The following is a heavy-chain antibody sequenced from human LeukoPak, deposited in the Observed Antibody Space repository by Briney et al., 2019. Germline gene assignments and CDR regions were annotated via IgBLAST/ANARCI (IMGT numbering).Heavy chain of an antibody. D-gene: IGHD1-26*01. CDR1: GGSFSGYY. CDR2: INHSGST. Sequence: PSETLSLTCAVYGGSFSGYYWSWIRQPPGKGLEWIGEINHSGSTNYNPSLKSRVTISVDTSKNQFSLKLSSVTAADTAVYYCARTKWELLRYFDYWGQGTLVTVSS. J-gene: IGHJ4*02. CDR3: ARTKWELLRYFDY. V-gene: IGHV4-34*01.